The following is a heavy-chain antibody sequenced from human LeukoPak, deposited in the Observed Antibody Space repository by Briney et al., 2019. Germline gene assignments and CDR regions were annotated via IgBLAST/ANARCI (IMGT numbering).Heavy chain of an antibody. CDR1: GFTVSSNY. Sequence: GGSLRLSCAASGFTVSSNYMSWVRQAPGKGLEWVSVIYSGGSTYYADSVKGRFTISRDNSKNTLYLQMNSLRAEDTAVYYCASSYRLRYFDWLPVPIDYWGQGTLVTVSS. CDR3: ASSYRLRYFDWLPVPIDY. D-gene: IGHD3-9*01. CDR2: IYSGGST. V-gene: IGHV3-66*01. J-gene: IGHJ4*02.